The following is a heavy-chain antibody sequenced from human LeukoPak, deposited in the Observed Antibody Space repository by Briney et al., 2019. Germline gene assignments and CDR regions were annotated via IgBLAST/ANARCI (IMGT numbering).Heavy chain of an antibody. J-gene: IGHJ3*02. Sequence: SETLSLTCAVYGGSFSGYYWNWTRQPPAKGLEWIGSIYHSGRTHYNPSLKSRVTISGDTSKNQFSLKLSSVTAAETAVYYCARGLTPDAFDIWGQGTMVTVSS. V-gene: IGHV4-34*01. CDR3: ARGLTPDAFDI. CDR2: IYHSGRT. CDR1: GGSFSGYY.